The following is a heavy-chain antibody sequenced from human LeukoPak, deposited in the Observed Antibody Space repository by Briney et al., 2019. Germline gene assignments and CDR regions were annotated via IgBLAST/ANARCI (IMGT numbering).Heavy chain of an antibody. V-gene: IGHV4-39*01. J-gene: IGHJ5*02. CDR2: IYYSGTT. D-gene: IGHD3-10*01. Sequence: SETLSLTCSVSGGSISSPNHDWAWIRQPPDQGLEWIGSIYYSGTTYYNLSLKSRVTLSVDTSQNQFSLKLSSVTAADTAIYFCARSLGANTWVGNWFDPWGQGTLVTVSP. CDR3: ARSLGANTWVGNWFDP. CDR1: GGSISSPNHD.